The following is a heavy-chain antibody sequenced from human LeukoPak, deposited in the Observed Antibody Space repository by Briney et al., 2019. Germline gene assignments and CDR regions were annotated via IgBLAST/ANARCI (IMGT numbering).Heavy chain of an antibody. D-gene: IGHD3-10*01. CDR3: ARDLREPWFGELGSSYYYYMDV. Sequence: ASVKVSCKASGYTFTGYYMHWVRQAPGQGLEWMGWINPNSGGTNYAQKFQGRVTMTRDTSISTAYMELSRLRSDDTAVYYCARDLREPWFGELGSSYYYYMDVWGKGTTVTVSS. V-gene: IGHV1-2*02. J-gene: IGHJ6*03. CDR2: INPNSGGT. CDR1: GYTFTGYY.